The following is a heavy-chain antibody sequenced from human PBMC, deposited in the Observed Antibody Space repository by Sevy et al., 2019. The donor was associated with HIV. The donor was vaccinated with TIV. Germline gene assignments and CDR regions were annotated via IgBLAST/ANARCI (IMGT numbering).Heavy chain of an antibody. V-gene: IGHV3-21*01. J-gene: IGHJ4*02. Sequence: GGCLRLSCAASGFTFSSYTMNWVRQAPGKGLEWVSSISGSTTYIYYADSVKGRFTISRDNARNSLYLQMNSLRGEDTAVYYCARDPGRDSDYWGQGTLVTVSS. CDR2: ISGSTTYI. CDR1: GFTFSSYT. CDR3: ARDPGRDSDY.